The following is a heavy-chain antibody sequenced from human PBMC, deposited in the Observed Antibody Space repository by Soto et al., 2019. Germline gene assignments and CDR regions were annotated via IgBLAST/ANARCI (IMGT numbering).Heavy chain of an antibody. CDR3: AKRSPYSSGWYSAIFDY. Sequence: SLRLSCAASGFSFSDYAMSWVRQAPGKGLEWVSVISESGGSTHYADSVRGRFTVSRDNSKNSLSLRMNSLRDEDTAVYFCAKRSPYSSGWYSAIFDYWGQGALVTVSS. CDR2: ISESGGST. CDR1: GFSFSDYA. V-gene: IGHV3-23*01. J-gene: IGHJ4*02. D-gene: IGHD6-13*01.